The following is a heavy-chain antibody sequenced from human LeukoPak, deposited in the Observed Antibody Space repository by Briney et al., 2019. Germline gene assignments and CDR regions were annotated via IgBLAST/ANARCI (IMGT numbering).Heavy chain of an antibody. CDR2: IYPGDSDT. V-gene: IGHV5-51*01. J-gene: IGHJ4*02. Sequence: GESLKISCKGSGYSFTSYWIGRVRQMPGKGLEWMGIIYPGDSDTRYSPSFQGQVTISADKSISTAYLQWSSLKASDTAMYYCARAISYYDFWSGKGYFDYWGQGTLVTVSS. CDR1: GYSFTSYW. D-gene: IGHD3-3*01. CDR3: ARAISYYDFWSGKGYFDY.